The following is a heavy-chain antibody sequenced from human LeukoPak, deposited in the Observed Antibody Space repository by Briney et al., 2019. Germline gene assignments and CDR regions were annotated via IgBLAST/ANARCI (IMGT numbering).Heavy chain of an antibody. CDR2: IKSKTDGGTT. D-gene: IGHD1-26*01. CDR1: GFTFSNAW. CDR3: TTQSWELSDYYYYYMDV. V-gene: IGHV3-15*01. J-gene: IGHJ6*03. Sequence: PGGSLRLSCAASGFTFSNAWMGWVRQAPGKGLEWVGRIKSKTDGGTTDYAAPVKGRFTISRDDSKNTLYLQMNSLKTEDTAVYYCTTQSWELSDYYYYYMDVWGKGTTVTISS.